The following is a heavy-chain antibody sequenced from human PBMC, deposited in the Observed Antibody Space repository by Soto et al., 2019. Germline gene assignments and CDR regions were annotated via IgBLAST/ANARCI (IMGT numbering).Heavy chain of an antibody. V-gene: IGHV1-69*13. J-gene: IGHJ6*02. CDR1: GGTFGSYA. CDR3: AREAPYCTSATCLKFYDMDV. CDR2: IIPILNSP. D-gene: IGHD2-2*01. Sequence: SVKVSCKASGGTFGSYAITWVRRAPGQGLEWLGGIIPILNSPAYAQKFQARVVITADEITNTAYMELNSLRFDDTAVYYCAREAPYCTSATCLKFYDMDVWRQGTTVTVS.